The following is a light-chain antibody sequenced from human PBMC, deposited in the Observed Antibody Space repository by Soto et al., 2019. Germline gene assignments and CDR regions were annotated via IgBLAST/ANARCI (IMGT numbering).Light chain of an antibody. CDR2: SNN. V-gene: IGLV1-44*01. J-gene: IGLJ1*01. Sequence: QSVLTQPPSASGAPGQGVTISCSGSSSNIGTNTVNWYQQLPGMAPKLLIYSNNVRPSGVPDRFSGSNSGTSASLAISGLQSEDEADYYCAAWDDSLDAYVFGTGTKVTVL. CDR3: AAWDDSLDAYV. CDR1: SSNIGTNT.